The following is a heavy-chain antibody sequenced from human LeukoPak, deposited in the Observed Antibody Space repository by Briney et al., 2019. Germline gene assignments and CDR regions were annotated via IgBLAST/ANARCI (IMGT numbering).Heavy chain of an antibody. V-gene: IGHV4-59*01. D-gene: IGHD3-10*01. CDR3: ARGRWFGEPHFDY. CDR2: IYYSGST. Sequence: SETLSLTCTVSGGSISSYYWCWIRQPPGKGLEWIGYIYYSGSTSYNPSLKSRVTISVDTSKNQFSLKLSSVTAADTAVYYCARGRWFGEPHFDYWGQGTLVTVSS. J-gene: IGHJ4*02. CDR1: GGSISSYY.